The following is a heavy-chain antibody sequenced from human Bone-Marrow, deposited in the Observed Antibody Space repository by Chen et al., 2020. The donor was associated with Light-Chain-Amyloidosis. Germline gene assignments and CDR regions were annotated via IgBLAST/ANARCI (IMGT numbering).Heavy chain of an antibody. CDR3: ARDLTTVTV. Sequence: EVQLVESGGGLVQPGGSLRLSCAASGFSIDTYWLHWVRQAPGKGLVWVSRISCDGSSRSYADSVKGRFTISRDNVKNILYLEMNSLRVEDTATYYCARDLTTVTVWGQGTTVTVSS. CDR1: GFSIDTYW. CDR2: ISCDGSSR. J-gene: IGHJ6*02. D-gene: IGHD4-17*01. V-gene: IGHV3-74*01.